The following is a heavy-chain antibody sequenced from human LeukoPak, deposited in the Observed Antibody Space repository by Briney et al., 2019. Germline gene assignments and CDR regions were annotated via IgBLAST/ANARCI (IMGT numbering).Heavy chain of an antibody. J-gene: IGHJ4*02. V-gene: IGHV4-59*01. Sequence: SETLSLTCAVYGGSFSSDYWSWLRQPPGKGLEWIGFIYYTGSTNYNPSLKGRVTISVDTSKTQFSLTLNSATAADTAVYYCARAPKGYTYGFSLDSWGQGTLVTVSS. CDR1: GGSFSSDY. CDR3: ARAPKGYTYGFSLDS. CDR2: IYYTGST. D-gene: IGHD5-18*01.